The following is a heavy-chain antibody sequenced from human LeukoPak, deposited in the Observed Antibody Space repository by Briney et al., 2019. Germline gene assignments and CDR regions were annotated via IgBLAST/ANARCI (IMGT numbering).Heavy chain of an antibody. CDR1: GGSISSYY. CDR3: ARRASGGSYPGYMDV. J-gene: IGHJ6*03. CDR2: IYTSGST. D-gene: IGHD2-15*01. V-gene: IGHV4-4*07. Sequence: PSETLSLTCTVSGGSISSYYWSWIRQPAGKGLEWIGRIYTSGSTNYNPSLKSRVTISVDKSKNQFSLKLSSVTAADTAVYYCARRASGGSYPGYMDVWGKGTTVTVS.